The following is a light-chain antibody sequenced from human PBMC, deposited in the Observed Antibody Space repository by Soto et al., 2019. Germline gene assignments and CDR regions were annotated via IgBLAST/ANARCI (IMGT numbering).Light chain of an antibody. CDR2: GAS. CDR1: QSVSSSY. J-gene: IGKJ1*01. V-gene: IGKV3-20*01. CDR3: QQYGSSPWT. Sequence: EIVLTQSPGTLSLSPGERATLSCRASQSVSSSYLAWYQQKPGQAPRPLIYGASSRAIGIPDRFSGSGSGTDFTLTISRLEPEDVAVYYCQQYGSSPWTFGQGNKVEI.